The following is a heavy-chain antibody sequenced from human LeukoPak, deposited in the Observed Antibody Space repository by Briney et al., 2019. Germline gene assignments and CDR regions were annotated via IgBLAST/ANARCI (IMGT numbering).Heavy chain of an antibody. CDR1: RYSFTSYW. Sequence: GESLKISCKGSRYSFTSYWIGWVRQMPGKGLEWMGIIYPGDSDTRYSPSFQGQVTISADKSISTAYLQWSSLKASDTAMYYCARVRVSSSWYTDYYFDYWGQGTLVTVSS. CDR2: IYPGDSDT. J-gene: IGHJ4*02. CDR3: ARVRVSSSWYTDYYFDY. V-gene: IGHV5-51*01. D-gene: IGHD6-13*01.